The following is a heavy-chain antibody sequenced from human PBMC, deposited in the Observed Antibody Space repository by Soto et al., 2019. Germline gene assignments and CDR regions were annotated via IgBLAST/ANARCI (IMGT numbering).Heavy chain of an antibody. D-gene: IGHD3-10*01. CDR1: GYTFTSYY. J-gene: IGHJ4*02. V-gene: IGHV1-46*01. CDR3: ASDFGDAKYFDY. CDR2: INPSGGST. Sequence: ASVKVSCKASGYTFTSYYMHWVRQAPGQGLEWMGIINPSGGSTSYAQKFQGRVTMTRDTSTSTVYMELSSLRSEDTAVYYCASDFGDAKYFDYWGQGTLVTVSS.